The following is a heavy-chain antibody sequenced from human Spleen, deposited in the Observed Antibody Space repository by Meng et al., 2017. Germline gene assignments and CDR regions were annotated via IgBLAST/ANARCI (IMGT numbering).Heavy chain of an antibody. CDR3: ARSLRSLYYFDY. CDR1: GFTFDDYA. CDR2: ISWNSGSI. D-gene: IGHD3-10*01. V-gene: IGHV3-9*01. J-gene: IGHJ4*02. Sequence: SLKISCAASGFTFDDYAMHWVRQAPGKGLEWVSGISWNSGSIGYADSVKGRFTISRDNAKNTLYLQMNSLRAEDTAVYYCARSLRSLYYFDYWGQGTLVTVSS.